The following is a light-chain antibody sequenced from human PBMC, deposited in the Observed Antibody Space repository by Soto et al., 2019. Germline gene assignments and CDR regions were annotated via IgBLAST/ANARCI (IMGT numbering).Light chain of an antibody. CDR1: QSIGYY. CDR2: DAS. CDR3: QQRSNWPPIT. Sequence: EIVLTQSPATLSLSPGERATLSCRASQSIGYYLAWYQEKPGQAPRLLIYDASIRAAGIPARFSGSGFGTDFTLTISSLEPEDAAVYYCQQRSNWPPITFGQGTRLEIK. J-gene: IGKJ5*01. V-gene: IGKV3-11*01.